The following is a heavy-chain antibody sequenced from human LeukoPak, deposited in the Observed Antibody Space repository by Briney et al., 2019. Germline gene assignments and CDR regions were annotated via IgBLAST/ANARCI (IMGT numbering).Heavy chain of an antibody. J-gene: IGHJ4*02. CDR1: GGSISSYY. V-gene: IGHV4-59*08. Sequence: SETLSLTCTVSGGSISSYYWSWIRQPPGKGLEWIGYIYYSGSTNYNPSLTSRVTISVDTSKNQFSLKLSSVTAADTAVYYCARHLTGDYFDYWGQGTLVTVSS. D-gene: IGHD1-14*01. CDR3: ARHLTGDYFDY. CDR2: IYYSGST.